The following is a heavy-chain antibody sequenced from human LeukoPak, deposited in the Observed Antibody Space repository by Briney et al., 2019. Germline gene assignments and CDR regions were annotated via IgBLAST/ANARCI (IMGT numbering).Heavy chain of an antibody. J-gene: IGHJ4*02. CDR2: IYYSVST. CDR3: ATRRRRGMIVVVITLFDY. Sequence: SETLSLTCTVSGGSISSSSHYWGWIRQPPGKGLEWIGSIYYSVSTYYNPSLKSRVTISVDTSKNQFSLKLSSVTAADTAVYYCATRRRRGMIVVVITLFDYWGQGTLVTVSS. D-gene: IGHD3-22*01. V-gene: IGHV4-39*01. CDR1: GGSISSSSHY.